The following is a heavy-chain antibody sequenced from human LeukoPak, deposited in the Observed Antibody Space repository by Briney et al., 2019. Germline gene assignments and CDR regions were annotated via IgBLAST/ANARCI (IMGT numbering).Heavy chain of an antibody. J-gene: IGHJ4*02. D-gene: IGHD3-16*01. CDR3: AKDRVWGYASNFDY. CDR2: ISSSGSTI. CDR1: GFTFSSYE. Sequence: GGSLRLSCAASGFTFSSYEMNWVRQAPGKGLEWVSYISSSGSTIYYADSVKGRFTISRDNAKNSLYLQMNSLRAEDTAVYFCAKDRVWGYASNFDYWGQGTLVAVSS. V-gene: IGHV3-48*03.